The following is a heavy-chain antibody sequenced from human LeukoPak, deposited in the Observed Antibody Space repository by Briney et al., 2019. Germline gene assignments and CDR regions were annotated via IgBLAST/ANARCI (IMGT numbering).Heavy chain of an antibody. D-gene: IGHD1-26*01. CDR2: ISYDGSNK. V-gene: IGHV3-30-3*01. J-gene: IGHJ4*02. CDR3: AKEEVGAAGFDY. CDR1: GFTFSSYA. Sequence: GGSLRLSCAASGFTFSSYAMHWVRQAPGKGLEWVAVISYDGSNKYYADSVKGRFTISRDNSKNTLYLQMNSLRAEDTAVYYCAKEEVGAAGFDYWGQGTLVTVSS.